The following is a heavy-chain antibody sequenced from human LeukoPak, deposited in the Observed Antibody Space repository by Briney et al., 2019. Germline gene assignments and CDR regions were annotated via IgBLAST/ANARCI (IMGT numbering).Heavy chain of an antibody. Sequence: GGSLRLSCAASEFTFSSYWMNWVRQAPGKGLVWVSRIASDGNSTTYADSVKGRFSISRDNAKNTLYLQMNSLRVEDTAVYYCARGRPHGNDYWGQGTLVTVSS. CDR1: EFTFSSYW. D-gene: IGHD4-23*01. CDR3: ARGRPHGNDY. J-gene: IGHJ4*02. V-gene: IGHV3-74*01. CDR2: IASDGNST.